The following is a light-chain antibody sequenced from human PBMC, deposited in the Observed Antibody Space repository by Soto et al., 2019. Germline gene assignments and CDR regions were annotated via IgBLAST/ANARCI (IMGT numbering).Light chain of an antibody. Sequence: IVVTQSPLSLPVTPGEPASISCRSSQSLLHGNGYNYLDWYLQKPGQSPQLLIYLGSNRASGVPDRFSGSGSGTDFTLKISRVEAEDVGVYYCMQALQTPWTFGQGTKVDIK. V-gene: IGKV2-28*01. CDR3: MQALQTPWT. CDR2: LGS. J-gene: IGKJ1*01. CDR1: QSLLHGNGYNY.